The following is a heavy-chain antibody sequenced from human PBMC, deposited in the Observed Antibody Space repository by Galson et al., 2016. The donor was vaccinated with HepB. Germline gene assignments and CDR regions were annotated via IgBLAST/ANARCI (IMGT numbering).Heavy chain of an antibody. J-gene: IGHJ3*01. CDR1: GFTFSSYS. D-gene: IGHD3-10*01. Sequence: SLRLSCAAPGFTFSSYSMNWVSQAPGKGLEWISYISSSSTTIYYADSVKGRFTISRDNGKNSLYLQVNSLRGEDTAVYYCARDRDLADALDVWGQGTMVTVSS. V-gene: IGHV3-48*01. CDR3: ARDRDLADALDV. CDR2: ISSSSTTI.